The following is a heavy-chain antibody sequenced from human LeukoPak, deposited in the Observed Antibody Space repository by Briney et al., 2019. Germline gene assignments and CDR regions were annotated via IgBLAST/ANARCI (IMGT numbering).Heavy chain of an antibody. D-gene: IGHD1-26*01. CDR3: ARDAEFDAIVGASNWFDP. Sequence: GGSLRLSCAASGFIFSSYSMNWVRQAPGKGLEWVSSISSSSSYIYYADSVKGRFTISRDNAKNSLYLQMNSLRAEDTAVYYCARDAEFDAIVGASNWFDPWGQGTLVTVSS. CDR2: ISSSSSYI. J-gene: IGHJ5*02. CDR1: GFIFSSYS. V-gene: IGHV3-21*01.